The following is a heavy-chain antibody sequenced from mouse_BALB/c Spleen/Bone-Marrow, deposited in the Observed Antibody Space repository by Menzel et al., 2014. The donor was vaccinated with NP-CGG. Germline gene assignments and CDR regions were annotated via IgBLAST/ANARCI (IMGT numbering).Heavy chain of an antibody. V-gene: IGHV1-74*01. CDR2: IDPYDSET. CDR3: AYGSSFGFAY. CDR1: GYTFTGYW. J-gene: IGHJ3*01. D-gene: IGHD1-1*01. Sequence: QVQLKESGAELVRPGASVKLSCRTSGYTFTGYWMNWVKRRPEQGLEWIGRIDPYDSETHYNQKFKVKAILTVDKSSSTAYMQLSSLTSEDSAVYYCAYGSSFGFAYWGQGTLVTVSA.